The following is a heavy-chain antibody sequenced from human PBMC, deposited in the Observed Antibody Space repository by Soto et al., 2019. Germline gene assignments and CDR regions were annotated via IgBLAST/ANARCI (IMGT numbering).Heavy chain of an antibody. D-gene: IGHD2-2*01. CDR3: AREYCTSTRCYGTFDY. Sequence: QVQLQESGPGLMKPSETLSLTCAVSGGSISGYYWSWIRQPPGKGLEWIGYIYNSGNTNYNPSLKSRVTRSVDTSKNQFSLKLSSVTAADTAVYFCAREYCTSTRCYGTFDYWGQGALVTVSS. CDR2: IYNSGNT. J-gene: IGHJ4*02. V-gene: IGHV4-59*01. CDR1: GGSISGYY.